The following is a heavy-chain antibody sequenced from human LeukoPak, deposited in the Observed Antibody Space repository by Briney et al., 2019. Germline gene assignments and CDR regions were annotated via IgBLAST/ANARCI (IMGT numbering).Heavy chain of an antibody. J-gene: IGHJ4*02. CDR1: GGSISSYY. CDR2: IYYSGST. CDR3: ARGGRDGYTLYPLDY. Sequence: SETLSLTCTVSGGSISSYYWSWIRQPPGKGLEWIGYIYYSGSTNYNPSLKSRVTISVDTSKNQLSLKLRSVTAADTAVYYCARGGRDGYTLYPLDYWGQGTLVAVSS. D-gene: IGHD5-24*01. V-gene: IGHV4-59*08.